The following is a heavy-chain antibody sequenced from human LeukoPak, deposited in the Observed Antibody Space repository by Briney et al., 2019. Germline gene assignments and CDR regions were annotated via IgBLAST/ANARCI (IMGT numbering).Heavy chain of an antibody. V-gene: IGHV3-23*01. CDR3: AIRRYYYDSSGYYVFDY. J-gene: IGHJ4*02. CDR1: GFTFSSHA. Sequence: GGSLRLSCAASGFTFSSHAMSWVRQAPGKGLEWVSAISGSGGSTYYADSVKGRFTISRDNSKNTLYLQMNSLRAEDTAVYYCAIRRYYYDSSGYYVFDYWGQGTLVTVSS. CDR2: ISGSGGST. D-gene: IGHD3-22*01.